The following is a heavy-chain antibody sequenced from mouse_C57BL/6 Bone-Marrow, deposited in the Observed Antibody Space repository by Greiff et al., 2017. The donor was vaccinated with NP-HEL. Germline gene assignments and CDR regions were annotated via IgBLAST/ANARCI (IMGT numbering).Heavy chain of an antibody. V-gene: IGHV5-16*01. CDR2: INYDGSST. J-gene: IGHJ3*01. CDR3: AREGDSSGYPFAY. D-gene: IGHD3-2*02. Sequence: DVKLVESEGGLVQPGSSMKLSCTASGFTFSDYYMAWVRQVPEKGLEWVANINYDGSSTYYLDSLKSRFIISRDNAKNILYLQMSSLKSEDTATYYCAREGDSSGYPFAYWGQGTLVTVSA. CDR1: GFTFSDYY.